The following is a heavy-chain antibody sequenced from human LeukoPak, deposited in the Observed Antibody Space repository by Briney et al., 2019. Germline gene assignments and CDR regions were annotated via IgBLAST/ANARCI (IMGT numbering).Heavy chain of an antibody. CDR1: GDSVSSNSAA. D-gene: IGHD5-18*01. CDR3: ARGRLDTAMVVYYYYMDV. CDR2: TYYRSKWYN. Sequence: SQTLSLTCAISGDSVSSNSAAWNWIRQSPSRGLEWLGRTYYRSKWYNDYAVSVKSRITINPDTSKNQFSLQLNSVTPEDTAVYYCARGRLDTAMVVYYYYMDVWGKGTTVTASS. J-gene: IGHJ6*03. V-gene: IGHV6-1*01.